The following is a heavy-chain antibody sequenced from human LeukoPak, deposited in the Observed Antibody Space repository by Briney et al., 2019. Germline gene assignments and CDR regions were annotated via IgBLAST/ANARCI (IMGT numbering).Heavy chain of an antibody. D-gene: IGHD6-6*01. CDR2: INPRGGST. CDR3: ARDLLGVYSY. J-gene: IGHJ4*02. CDR1: GYTFTSHF. V-gene: IGHV1-46*01. Sequence: ASVKVSCKASGYTFTSHFMHWVRQAPGQGLEWMGIINPRGGSTSYTQKFQGRVTMTRDTSISAAYMELSRLRSDDTAVYYCARDLLGVYSYWGQGTLVTVSS.